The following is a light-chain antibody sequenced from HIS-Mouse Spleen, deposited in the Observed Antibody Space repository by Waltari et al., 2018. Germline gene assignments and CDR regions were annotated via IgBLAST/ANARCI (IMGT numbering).Light chain of an antibody. CDR3: SSYAGSNNYV. Sequence: QSALTQPPSASGSPGQSVTIPCTGTSSDVGGYNYVSWYQQHPGKAPKRMIYEVSKRPSGVPGRFSGSKSGNTASLTVSGLQAEDEADYYCSSYAGSNNYVFGTGTKVTVL. V-gene: IGLV2-8*01. CDR1: SSDVGGYNY. J-gene: IGLJ1*01. CDR2: EVS.